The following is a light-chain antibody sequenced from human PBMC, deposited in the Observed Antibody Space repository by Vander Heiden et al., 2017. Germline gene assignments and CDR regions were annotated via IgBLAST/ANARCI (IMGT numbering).Light chain of an antibody. J-gene: IGKJ1*01. CDR2: AAS. V-gene: IGKV1-39*01. CDR3: QQTYSTPWK. CDR1: QSISTY. Sequence: DIQMTQSPSSLSASVGDRVTITCRASQSISTYLNWYQQKPGKAPNLLIYAASSLQSGVPSRFSGSGSGTDFTLTISSRQPEDFATYYCQQTYSTPWKLGKGTKVEIK.